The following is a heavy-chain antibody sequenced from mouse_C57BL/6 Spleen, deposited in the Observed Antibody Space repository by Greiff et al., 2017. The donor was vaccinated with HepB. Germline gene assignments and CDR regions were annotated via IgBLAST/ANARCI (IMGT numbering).Heavy chain of an antibody. CDR3: ARWVVARDGFAY. CDR1: GYAFTNYL. D-gene: IGHD1-1*01. CDR2: INPGSGGT. J-gene: IGHJ3*01. Sequence: QVQLQQSGAELVRPGTSVKVSCKASGYAFTNYLIEWVKQRPGQGLEWIGVINPGSGGTNYNEKFKGKATLTADKSSSTAYMQLSSLTAEDSAVYFCARWVVARDGFAYWGQGTLVTVSA. V-gene: IGHV1-54*01.